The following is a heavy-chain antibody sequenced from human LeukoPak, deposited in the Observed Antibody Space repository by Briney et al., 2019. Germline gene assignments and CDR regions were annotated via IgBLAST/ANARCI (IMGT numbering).Heavy chain of an antibody. D-gene: IGHD2-15*01. CDR2: NYYSGST. CDR3: AREGGYCSGGSCAYYFDY. CDR1: GGSISSYY. Sequence: SETLSLTCTVSGGSISSYYWSWIRQPPGKGLEWIGYNYYSGSTNYNPSLKSRVTISVDTSKNQFSLKLCSVTAADTAVYYCAREGGYCSGGSCAYYFDYWGQGTLVTVSS. V-gene: IGHV4-59*01. J-gene: IGHJ4*02.